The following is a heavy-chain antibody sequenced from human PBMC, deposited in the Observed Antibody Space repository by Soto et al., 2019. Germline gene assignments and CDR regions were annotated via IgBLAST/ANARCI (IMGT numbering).Heavy chain of an antibody. J-gene: IGHJ5*02. CDR3: ARVRIVVVPAEQFPDNWFDP. CDR1: GGTFSSYA. V-gene: IGHV1-69*13. Sequence: SVKVSCKASGGTFSSYAISWVRQAPGQGLEWMGGIIPIFGTANYAQKFQGRVTITADESTSTAYMELSSLRSEDTAVYYRARVRIVVVPAEQFPDNWFDPWGQGTLVTVSS. D-gene: IGHD2-2*01. CDR2: IIPIFGTA.